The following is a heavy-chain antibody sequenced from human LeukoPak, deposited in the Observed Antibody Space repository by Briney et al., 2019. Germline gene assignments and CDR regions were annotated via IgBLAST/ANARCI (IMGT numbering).Heavy chain of an antibody. CDR2: ISGSGGGT. V-gene: IGHV3-23*01. CDR3: AKDSDAAGYYYFDY. J-gene: IGHJ4*02. Sequence: GGSLRLSCAASGFTVSINFMSWVRQAPGKGLEWVSAISGSGGGTYYADSVKGRFTISRDNSKNTLYLQMNSLRAEDTAVYYCAKDSDAAGYYYFDYWGQGTLVTVSS. CDR1: GFTVSINF. D-gene: IGHD3-9*01.